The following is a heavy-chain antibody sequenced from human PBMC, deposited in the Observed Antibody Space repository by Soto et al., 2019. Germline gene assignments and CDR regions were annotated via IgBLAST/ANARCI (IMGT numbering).Heavy chain of an antibody. D-gene: IGHD3-22*01. CDR3: ARDLAYYDSSGYYRKWFDP. Sequence: VQLVESGGGLVQPGGSLRLSCAASGFTFSSYWMSWVRQAPGKGLEWVANIKQDGSEKYYVDSVKGRFTISRDNAKNSLYLQMNSLRAEDTAVYYCARDLAYYDSSGYYRKWFDPWGQGTLVTVSS. CDR2: IKQDGSEK. V-gene: IGHV3-7*03. CDR1: GFTFSSYW. J-gene: IGHJ5*02.